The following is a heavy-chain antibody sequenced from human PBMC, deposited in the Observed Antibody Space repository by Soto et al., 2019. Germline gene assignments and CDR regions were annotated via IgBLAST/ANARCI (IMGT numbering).Heavy chain of an antibody. V-gene: IGHV4-39*01. Sequence: ASETQSLTCTVADSFISSSSYYWGWIRQPPEKGLEWIGSIYYSGSTYYNPSLKSRVTISVDTSKNQFSLKLSSVTAADTAVYYCARFGGGVVPAAKTFDYWCQGTLVTVSS. CDR3: ARFGGGVVPAAKTFDY. D-gene: IGHD2-2*01. CDR2: IYYSGST. CDR1: DSFISSSSYY. J-gene: IGHJ4*02.